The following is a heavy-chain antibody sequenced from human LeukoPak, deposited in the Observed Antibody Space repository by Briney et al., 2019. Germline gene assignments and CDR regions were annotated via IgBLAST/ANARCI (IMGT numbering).Heavy chain of an antibody. J-gene: IGHJ4*02. CDR3: ASSGRVAAAGPRL. D-gene: IGHD6-13*01. Sequence: PGGSLRLSCAASGFTFSSYWMSWVRQAPGKGLEWVANIKQDGSEEYYVDSVKGRFTISRDNAKNSLYLQMNSLRAEDTAVYYCASSGRVAAAGPRLRGQGTLVTVSS. V-gene: IGHV3-7*01. CDR2: IKQDGSEE. CDR1: GFTFSSYW.